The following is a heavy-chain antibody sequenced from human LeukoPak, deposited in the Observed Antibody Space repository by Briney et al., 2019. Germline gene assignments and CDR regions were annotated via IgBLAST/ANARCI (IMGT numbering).Heavy chain of an antibody. J-gene: IGHJ4*02. D-gene: IGHD1-26*01. CDR1: GYTFTDYY. CDR2: INPSGGST. V-gene: IGHV1-46*01. Sequence: ASVKVSCKASGYTFTDYYMHWVRQAPGQGLEWMGIINPSGGSTSYAQKFQGRVTMTRDTSTSTVYMELSSLRSEDTAVYYCARAKWELLSKYYFDYWGQGTRVTVSS. CDR3: ARAKWELLSKYYFDY.